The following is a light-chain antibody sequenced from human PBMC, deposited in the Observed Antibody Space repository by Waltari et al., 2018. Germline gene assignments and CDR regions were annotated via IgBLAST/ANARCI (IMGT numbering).Light chain of an antibody. Sequence: QSVLTQPPSASGTSGQRVTISCSGSRPNIGSNHVYWYQQLPGAAPKVLIYRSDQRPSGVPDRFSGSKFASSASLTISGLRSDDEADYYCAAWDDSLSGGFFGTGTRVTVL. J-gene: IGLJ1*01. CDR3: AAWDDSLSGGF. CDR2: RSD. V-gene: IGLV1-47*01. CDR1: RPNIGSNH.